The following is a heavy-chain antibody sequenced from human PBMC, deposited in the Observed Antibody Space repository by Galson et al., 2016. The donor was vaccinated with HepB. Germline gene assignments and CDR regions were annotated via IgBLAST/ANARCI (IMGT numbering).Heavy chain of an antibody. Sequence: SLRLSCAASEFTFSTFWMTWVRQAPGKGLVWVSRIHSDGSTTSYADSVKGRFTISRDNSENTLYLQMNSLRAEDTAVYYCARVGYNYGSGSYYNGDDWYFDLWGRGTLVIVSS. CDR3: ARVGYNYGSGSYYNGDDWYFDL. CDR1: EFTFSTFW. V-gene: IGHV3-74*01. D-gene: IGHD3-10*01. J-gene: IGHJ2*01. CDR2: IHSDGSTT.